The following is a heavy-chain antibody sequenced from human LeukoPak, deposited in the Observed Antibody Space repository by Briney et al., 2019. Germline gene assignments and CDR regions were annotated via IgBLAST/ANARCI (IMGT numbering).Heavy chain of an antibody. D-gene: IGHD3-22*01. CDR1: GGTFSRYA. CDR3: ARAYDSSGYPPFDY. V-gene: IGHV1-69*06. J-gene: IGHJ4*02. CDR2: IIPIFGTA. Sequence: GASVKVSCKASGGTFSRYAISWVRQAPGQGLEWMGGIIPIFGTANYAQKFQGRVTVTADKSTSTAYMELSSLRSEDTAVYYCARAYDSSGYPPFDYWGQGTLVTVSS.